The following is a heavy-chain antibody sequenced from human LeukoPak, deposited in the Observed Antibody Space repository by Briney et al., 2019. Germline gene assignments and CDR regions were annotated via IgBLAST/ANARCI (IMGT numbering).Heavy chain of an antibody. D-gene: IGHD4/OR15-4a*01. CDR3: AMRDGGLGAENGSGP. CDR2: IYYNGST. J-gene: IGHJ5*02. Sequence: SETLSLTCTVSGGSISSYSWSWIRQSPGKGLEWIGYIYYNGSTNYNPSLKSRVTISVDTSKNQFSLHLSSVTAADTAVHYCAMRDGGLGAENGSGPGGQGTLVTVSP. V-gene: IGHV4-59*12. CDR1: GGSISSYS.